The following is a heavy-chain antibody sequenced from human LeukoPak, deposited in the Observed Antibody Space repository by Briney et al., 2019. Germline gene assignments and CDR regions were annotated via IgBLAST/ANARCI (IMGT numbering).Heavy chain of an antibody. D-gene: IGHD6-6*01. CDR2: IYYSGST. V-gene: IGHV4-61*01. CDR3: ARDVYRTSGFDY. J-gene: IGHJ4*02. CDR1: GGSISSSSYY. Sequence: PSETLSLTCTVSGGSISSSSYYWSWIRQPPGKGLEWIGYIYYSGSTNYNPSLKSRVTISVDTSKNQFSLKLSSVTAADTAVYYCARDVYRTSGFDYWGQGTLVTVSS.